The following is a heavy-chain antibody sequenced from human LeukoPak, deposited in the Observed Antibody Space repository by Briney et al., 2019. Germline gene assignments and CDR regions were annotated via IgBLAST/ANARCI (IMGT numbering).Heavy chain of an antibody. CDR2: INHSGST. Sequence: SETLSLTCAVYGGSFSGYYWSWIRQPPGKGLEWIGEINHSGSTNCNPSLKSRVTISVDTSKNQFSLKLSSVTAADTAVYYCARNSNMNYDILTGLYYYYGMDVWGQGTTVTVSS. CDR3: ARNSNMNYDILTGLYYYYGMDV. D-gene: IGHD3-9*01. J-gene: IGHJ6*02. V-gene: IGHV4-34*01. CDR1: GGSFSGYY.